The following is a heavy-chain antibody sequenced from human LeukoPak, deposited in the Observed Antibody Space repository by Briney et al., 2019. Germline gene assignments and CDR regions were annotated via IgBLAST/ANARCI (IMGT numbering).Heavy chain of an antibody. CDR2: MNPNSGST. Sequence: ASVKVSCNASGYPFTSYDINWVRQATGQGLEWMGWMNPNSGSTGYAQKFQGRVTITRNTSISTAYMELSGLRSEDTAVYYCARGRSTGYPYYFEYWGQGTLVTVSS. CDR3: ARGRSTGYPYYFEY. D-gene: IGHD5-12*01. J-gene: IGHJ4*02. V-gene: IGHV1-8*03. CDR1: GYPFTSYD.